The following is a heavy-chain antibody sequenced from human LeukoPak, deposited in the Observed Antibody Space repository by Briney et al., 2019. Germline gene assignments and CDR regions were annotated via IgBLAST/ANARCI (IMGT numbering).Heavy chain of an antibody. CDR3: ARDKWEPAFDI. V-gene: IGHV4-59*01. D-gene: IGHD1-26*01. CDR1: GGSISSYY. J-gene: IGHJ3*02. Sequence: PSETLSLTCTVSGGSISSYYWSWIRQPPGKGLERIGYIYYSGSTNYNPSLKSRVTISVDTSKNQFSLKLSSVTAADTAVYYCARDKWEPAFDIWGQGTMVTVSS. CDR2: IYYSGST.